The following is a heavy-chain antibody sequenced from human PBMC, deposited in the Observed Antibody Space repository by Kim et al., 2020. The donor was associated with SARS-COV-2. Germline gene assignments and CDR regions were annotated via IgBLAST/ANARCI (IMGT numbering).Heavy chain of an antibody. CDR3: ARRGPDSSGRALFDY. V-gene: IGHV1-69*01. Sequence: QKFQGRVTITADESTSTAYMELSSLRSEDTAVYYCARRGPDSSGRALFDYWGQGTLVTVSS. D-gene: IGHD3-22*01. J-gene: IGHJ4*02.